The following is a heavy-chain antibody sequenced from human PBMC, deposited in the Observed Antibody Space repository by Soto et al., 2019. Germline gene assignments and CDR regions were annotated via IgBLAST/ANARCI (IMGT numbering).Heavy chain of an antibody. CDR2: INHSGST. CDR3: ATANWSHHYFDP. Sequence: SETLSLTCAVYGGSFSGYYWSWLRQPPGKGLEWVGEINHSGSTNYNPSLKSRVTISVDTSKNQFSLKVTSVTAADTAVYYCATANWSHHYFDPWGQGTLVTVSS. CDR1: GGSFSGYY. D-gene: IGHD1-1*01. J-gene: IGHJ5*02. V-gene: IGHV4-34*01.